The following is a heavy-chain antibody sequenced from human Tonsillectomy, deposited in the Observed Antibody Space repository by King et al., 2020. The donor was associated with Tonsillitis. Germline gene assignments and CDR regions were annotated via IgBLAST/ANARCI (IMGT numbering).Heavy chain of an antibody. CDR3: ARVPGEAFDI. J-gene: IGHJ3*02. Sequence: VQLQQWGAGLLKPSEPLSLTCAVYGGSFSCYYWSWIRQPPGKGLEWIGEINHSGSTNYNPSPKSRVTISVDTPKNQFSLTLSSVTAADTAVYYCARVPGEAFDIWGQGTMVTVSS. V-gene: IGHV4-34*01. CDR2: INHSGST. CDR1: GGSFSCYY.